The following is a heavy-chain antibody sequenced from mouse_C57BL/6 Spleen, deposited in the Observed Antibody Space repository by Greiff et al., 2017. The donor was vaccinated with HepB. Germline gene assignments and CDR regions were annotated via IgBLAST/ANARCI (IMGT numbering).Heavy chain of an antibody. V-gene: IGHV5-15*01. CDR2: ISNLAYSI. CDR3: ASQLGEDYAMDY. J-gene: IGHJ4*01. CDR1: GFTFSDYG. D-gene: IGHD4-1*01. Sequence: DVKLVESGGGLVQPGGSLKLSCAASGFTFSDYGMAWVRQAPRKGPEWVAFISNLAYSIYYADTVTGRFTISRENAKNTLYLEMSSLRSEDTAMYYCASQLGEDYAMDYWGQGTSVTVSS.